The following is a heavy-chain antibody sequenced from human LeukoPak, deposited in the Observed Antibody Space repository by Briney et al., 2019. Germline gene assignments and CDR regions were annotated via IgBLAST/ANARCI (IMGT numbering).Heavy chain of an antibody. V-gene: IGHV3-21*04. CDR1: GFIFSSYS. CDR2: ISSSSSYI. Sequence: GGSLRLSCAASGFIFSSYSMNWVRQAPGKGLEWVSSISSSSSYIYYADSVKGRFTISRDNAKNSLYLQMNSLRAEDTAVYYCARSVSSSWYELDYWGQGTLVTVSS. CDR3: ARSVSSSWYELDY. D-gene: IGHD6-13*01. J-gene: IGHJ4*02.